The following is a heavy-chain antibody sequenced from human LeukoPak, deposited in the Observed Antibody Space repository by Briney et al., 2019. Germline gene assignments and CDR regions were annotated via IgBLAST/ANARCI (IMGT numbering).Heavy chain of an antibody. D-gene: IGHD5-12*01. V-gene: IGHV1-18*04. CDR3: ARVKGEVATNLYGYFDY. J-gene: IGHJ4*02. CDR2: ISAYNGNT. CDR1: GYTFTSYG. Sequence: GASVKVSCKASGYTFTSYGISWVRQAPGQGLEWMGWISAYNGNTNYAQKLQGRVTMTTDTSTSTAYMELRSLRSDDTAVYYCARVKGEVATNLYGYFDYWGQGTLVTVSS.